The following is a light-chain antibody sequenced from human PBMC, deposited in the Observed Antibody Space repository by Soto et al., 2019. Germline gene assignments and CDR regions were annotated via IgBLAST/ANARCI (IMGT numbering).Light chain of an antibody. CDR1: SSDVGGHNY. CDR3: CSYAGSYTYV. V-gene: IGLV2-11*01. Sequence: QSVLTQPRSVSGSPGQSVTISCTGTSSDVGGHNYVSWYQQHPGKAPKLMISSVSKRPSGVPDRFSGSKSGNTASLTISGLQAEDEADYYCCSYAGSYTYVVGTGTKVTVL. CDR2: SVS. J-gene: IGLJ1*01.